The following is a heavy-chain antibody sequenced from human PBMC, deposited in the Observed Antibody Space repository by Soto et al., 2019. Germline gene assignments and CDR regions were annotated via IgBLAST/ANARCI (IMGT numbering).Heavy chain of an antibody. CDR2: ISYDGSNK. J-gene: IGHJ4*02. CDR1: GFTFSSYA. Sequence: PGGSLRLSCAASGFTFSSYAMHWVRQAPGKGLEWVAVISYDGSNKYYADSVKGRFTISRDNSKNTLYLQMNSLRAEDTAVYYCAGGFGELLNFDYWGQGTLVTVSS. V-gene: IGHV3-30-3*01. D-gene: IGHD3-10*01. CDR3: AGGFGELLNFDY.